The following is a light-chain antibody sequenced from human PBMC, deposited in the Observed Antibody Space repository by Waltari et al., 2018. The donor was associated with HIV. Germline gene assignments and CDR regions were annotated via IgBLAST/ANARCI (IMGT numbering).Light chain of an antibody. V-gene: IGLV3-1*01. CDR2: KDG. CDR1: KLGDKY. Sequence: SYELTQPPSVSVSPGQTASIPCPGDKLGDKYTCWYQQKPGQSPVLVIYKDGKRPSGFPERFSGFNSGNTATLTISGTQAMDEADYYCQAWDSDTPKVFGGGTKLTVL. J-gene: IGLJ2*01. CDR3: QAWDSDTPKV.